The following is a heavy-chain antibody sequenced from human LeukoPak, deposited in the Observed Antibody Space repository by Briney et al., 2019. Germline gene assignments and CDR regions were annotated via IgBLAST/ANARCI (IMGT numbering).Heavy chain of an antibody. V-gene: IGHV3-21*01. CDR3: ARAHYDFWSGYSNDYFDY. Sequence: GGSLRLSCAASGFTFSSYSMNWVRQAPGKGLEWVSSISSSSSYIYYADSVKGRFTISRDSAKNSLYLQMNSLRAEDTAVYYCARAHYDFWSGYSNDYFDYWGQGTLVTVSS. D-gene: IGHD3-3*01. CDR1: GFTFSSYS. CDR2: ISSSSSYI. J-gene: IGHJ4*02.